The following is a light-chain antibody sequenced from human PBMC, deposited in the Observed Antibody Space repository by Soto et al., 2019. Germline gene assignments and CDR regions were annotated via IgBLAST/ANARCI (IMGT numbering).Light chain of an antibody. V-gene: IGKV1-33*01. CDR2: DAS. CDR1: EHINNY. CDR3: QQYDSLPLT. Sequence: DIQMTQSPPSLSASVGDRVTITCQASEHINNYLNWYQQIPGKAPKLLIYDASNLAAGAPSRFSGSASGTAFTFAISGLQPDDVATSYCQQYDSLPLTLGGGTKVDLK. J-gene: IGKJ4*01.